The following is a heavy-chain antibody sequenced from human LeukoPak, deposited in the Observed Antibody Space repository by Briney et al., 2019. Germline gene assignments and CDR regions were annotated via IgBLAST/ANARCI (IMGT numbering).Heavy chain of an antibody. V-gene: IGHV1-69*02. J-gene: IGHJ5*02. CDR1: GGTFSSYT. Sequence: SVKVSGKASGGTFSSYTISWVRQAPGQGLEWMGRIIPILGIANYAQKFQGRVTITADKSTSTAYMELSSLRSEDTAVYYCARGRGVGYCTNSVCHTPDNWFDPWGQGTLVTVSS. D-gene: IGHD2-8*01. CDR2: IIPILGIA. CDR3: ARGRGVGYCTNSVCHTPDNWFDP.